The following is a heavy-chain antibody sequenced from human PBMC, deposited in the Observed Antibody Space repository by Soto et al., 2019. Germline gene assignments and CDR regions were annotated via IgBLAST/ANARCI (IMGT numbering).Heavy chain of an antibody. CDR3: ARSYSSSSYFLY. J-gene: IGHJ1*01. CDR1: GYSFTIYW. CDR2: IYPGDSDT. D-gene: IGHD6-6*01. Sequence: PGDSLKISFKGSGYSFTIYWIAWVRQMPGKGLEWMGMIYPGDSDTRYSPSFQGQVTISADKSITTAYLQWSSLSASDTAMYYCARSYSSSSYFLYWGQGALVTVSS. V-gene: IGHV5-51*01.